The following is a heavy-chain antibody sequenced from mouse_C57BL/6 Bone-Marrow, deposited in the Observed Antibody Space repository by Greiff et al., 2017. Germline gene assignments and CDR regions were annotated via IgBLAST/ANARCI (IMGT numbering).Heavy chain of an antibody. D-gene: IGHD3-3*01. CDR3: TGWERVRFAY. CDR1: GFTFSDAW. CDR2: IRNKANYHAT. J-gene: IGHJ3*01. Sequence: EVQLQESGGGLVQPGGSMKLSCAASGFTFSDAWLDWVRQSPEKGLEWVALIRNKANYHATYYAESLKGRFTISRDDSKSSVYLQMNSLRPEDTGIYYCTGWERVRFAYWCQGTLVTVSA. V-gene: IGHV6-6*01.